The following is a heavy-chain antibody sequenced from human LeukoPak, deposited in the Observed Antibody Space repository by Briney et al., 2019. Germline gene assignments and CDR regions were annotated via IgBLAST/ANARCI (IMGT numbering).Heavy chain of an antibody. D-gene: IGHD3-22*01. CDR3: AREKYYYDSPGAFDI. Sequence: SVKVSCKASGGTFSSYAISWVRQAPGQGLEWMGRIIPILGIANYAQKFQGRVTITADKSTSTAYMELSSLRSEDTAVHYCAREKYYYDSPGAFDIWGQGTMVTVSS. J-gene: IGHJ3*02. CDR2: IIPILGIA. CDR1: GGTFSSYA. V-gene: IGHV1-69*04.